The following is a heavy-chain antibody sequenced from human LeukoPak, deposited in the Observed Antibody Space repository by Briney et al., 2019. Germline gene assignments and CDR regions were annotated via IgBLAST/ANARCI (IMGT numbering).Heavy chain of an antibody. CDR2: TYYRSKWYN. Sequence: KTSQTLSLTCAISGDSVSSNSAAWNWIRQSPSRGLEWLGRTYYRSKWYNDYAVSVKSRITINPDTSKNQFSLQLNSVTPEDTAVYYCARQPGITMVRAPFDYWGQGTLVTVSS. J-gene: IGHJ4*02. D-gene: IGHD3-10*01. CDR3: ARQPGITMVRAPFDY. V-gene: IGHV6-1*01. CDR1: GDSVSSNSAA.